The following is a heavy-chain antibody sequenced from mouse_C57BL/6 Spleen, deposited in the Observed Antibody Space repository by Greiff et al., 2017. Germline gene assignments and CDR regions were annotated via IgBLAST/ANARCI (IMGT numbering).Heavy chain of an antibody. CDR2: IRNKANGYNT. Sequence: EVKLVESGGGLVQPGGSLSLSCAASGFTFTDYYMSWVRQPPGKALEWLGFIRNKANGYNTEYSASVKGRFTISRDNSQSILYLQMNALRAEDSATYYCARSYGSSYWYFDVWGTGTTVTVSS. CDR3: ARSYGSSYWYFDV. D-gene: IGHD1-1*01. J-gene: IGHJ1*03. V-gene: IGHV7-3*01. CDR1: GFTFTDYY.